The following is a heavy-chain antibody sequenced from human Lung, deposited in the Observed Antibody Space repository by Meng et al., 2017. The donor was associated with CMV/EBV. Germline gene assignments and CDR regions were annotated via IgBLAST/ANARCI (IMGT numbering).Heavy chain of an antibody. Sequence: QGQLVQSGSELKKPGALVKVSCKASGYTFTSYAMNWVRQAPGQGLEWMGWINTNTGNPTYAQGFTGQFVFSLDTSVSTAYLQISSLKAEDTAVYYCARDSPLDGYSLLDYWGQGTLVTVSS. CDR2: INTNTGNP. CDR1: GYTFTSYA. V-gene: IGHV7-4-1*02. J-gene: IGHJ4*02. CDR3: ARDSPLDGYSLLDY. D-gene: IGHD5-24*01.